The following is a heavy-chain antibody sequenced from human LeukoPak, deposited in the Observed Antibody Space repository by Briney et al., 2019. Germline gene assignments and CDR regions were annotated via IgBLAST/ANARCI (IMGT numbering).Heavy chain of an antibody. V-gene: IGHV5-51*01. CDR3: ARHAVYGDYAASRTFYFDY. Sequence: GESLKISCKGSGYTFTGYWIGRVRQMPGKGLEWMAFIYPGDSETRYSPSFQGQVTISVDKSINTAYLQWSSLKASDTAIYYCARHAVYGDYAASRTFYFDYWGQGTLVTVSS. CDR1: GYTFTGYW. D-gene: IGHD4-17*01. CDR2: IYPGDSET. J-gene: IGHJ4*02.